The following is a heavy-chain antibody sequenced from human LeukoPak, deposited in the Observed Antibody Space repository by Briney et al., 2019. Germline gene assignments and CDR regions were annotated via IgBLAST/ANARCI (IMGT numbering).Heavy chain of an antibody. CDR2: ISSSSYI. V-gene: IGHV3-21*04. J-gene: IGHJ4*02. D-gene: IGHD3-22*01. CDR3: AKTYYYDSSGYYYDGPFDY. CDR1: GLTFSSYS. Sequence: GGSLRLSWAASGLTFSSYSMNWVRQAPGKGLEWVSSISSSSYIYYADSVKGRFTISRDNSKNTLYLQMNSLRAEDTAVYYCAKTYYYDSSGYYYDGPFDYWGQGTLVTVSS.